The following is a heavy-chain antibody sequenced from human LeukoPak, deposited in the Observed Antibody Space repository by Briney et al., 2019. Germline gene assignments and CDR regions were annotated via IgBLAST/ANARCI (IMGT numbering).Heavy chain of an antibody. CDR1: GFTFSSYG. CDR3: AKSSNEWELNSFDY. J-gene: IGHJ4*02. CDR2: ISYDGSNK. D-gene: IGHD1-26*01. Sequence: GGSLRLSCAASGFTFSSYGMHWVRQAPGKGLEWVAVISYDGSNKYYADSVKGRFTISRDNSKNTLYLQMNSLKAEDTALYYCAKSSNEWELNSFDYWGQGTLVPVSS. V-gene: IGHV3-30*18.